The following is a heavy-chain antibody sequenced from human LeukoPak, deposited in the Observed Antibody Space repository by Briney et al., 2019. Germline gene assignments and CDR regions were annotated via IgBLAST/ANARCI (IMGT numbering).Heavy chain of an antibody. CDR1: GFTVSSNC. Sequence: GGSLRLSCAASGFTVSSNCMSRVRQAPGKGLEWVSVIYSGGSTYYADSVKGRFTISRDNSKNTLYLQMNSLRAGDTAVYYCARVYNWTFWGQGTLVTVSS. CDR2: IYSGGST. J-gene: IGHJ4*02. V-gene: IGHV3-66*01. CDR3: ARVYNWTF. D-gene: IGHD1-1*01.